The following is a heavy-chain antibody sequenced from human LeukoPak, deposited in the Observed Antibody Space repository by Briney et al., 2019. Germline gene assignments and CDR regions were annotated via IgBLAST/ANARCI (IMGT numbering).Heavy chain of an antibody. CDR2: IRYDGNNK. V-gene: IGHV3-30*02. D-gene: IGHD2-15*01. J-gene: IGHJ4*02. CDR1: GFTFSDYS. Sequence: GGSLRLSCAASGFTFSDYSMHWVRQAPDKGLNWVAFIRYDGNNKYYADSVKGRFTISRDNSKNMLYLEMNSLSTEDTAVYYCAKVRYCSGANCYPDDNWGQGTLVTVSS. CDR3: AKVRYCSGANCYPDDN.